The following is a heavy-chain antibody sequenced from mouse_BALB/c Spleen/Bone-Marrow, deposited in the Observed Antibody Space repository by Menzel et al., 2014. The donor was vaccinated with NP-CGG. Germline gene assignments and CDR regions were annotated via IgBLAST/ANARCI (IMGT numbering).Heavy chain of an antibody. Sequence: VKVVESGPGLVAPSQSLSITCTVSGFSLTSYGVHWVRQPPGKGLEWLGVIWAGGSTNYNSALMSRLSISKDNSKSQVFLKMNSLQTDDTAMYYCARERELSYAMDYWGQGTSVTVSS. V-gene: IGHV2-9*02. CDR2: IWAGGST. J-gene: IGHJ4*01. CDR1: GFSLTSYG. CDR3: ARERELSYAMDY.